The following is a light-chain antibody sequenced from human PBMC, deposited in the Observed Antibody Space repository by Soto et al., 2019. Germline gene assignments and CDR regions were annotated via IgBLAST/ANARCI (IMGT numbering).Light chain of an antibody. CDR1: QSVSSNN. CDR2: GAS. CDR3: QQYGRSPFT. Sequence: EIVLTQSPGTLSLSPGERATLSCRASQSVSSNNLAWYQQRPGQAPRVVIYGASTRATGIPERFSGSGSGTDFTLTISRLEPEDFAVYYCQQYGRSPFTFGPGTKVHIK. V-gene: IGKV3-20*01. J-gene: IGKJ3*01.